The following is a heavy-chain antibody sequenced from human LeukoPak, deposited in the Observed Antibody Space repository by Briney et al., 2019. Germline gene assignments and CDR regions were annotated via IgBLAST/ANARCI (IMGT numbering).Heavy chain of an antibody. D-gene: IGHD3-10*01. V-gene: IGHV1-24*01. J-gene: IGHJ5*02. CDR2: FDPEDGET. Sequence: GASVKVSCKVSGYTLTEFSMHWVRQAPGKGLEGMGGFDPEDGETIYAQKFQGRVTMTEDTSTDTAYMELSSLRSEDTAVYYCATVPDYMVRGVIRWFDPWGQGTLVTVSS. CDR1: GYTLTEFS. CDR3: ATVPDYMVRGVIRWFDP.